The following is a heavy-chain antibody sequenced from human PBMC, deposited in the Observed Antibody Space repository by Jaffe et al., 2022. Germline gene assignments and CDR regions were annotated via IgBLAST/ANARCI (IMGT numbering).Heavy chain of an antibody. CDR1: GGSFSGYY. CDR3: ARVRRTTGTTRGGYYYYMDV. J-gene: IGHJ6*03. Sequence: QVQLQQWGAGLLKPSETLSLTCAVYGGSFSGYYWSWIRQPPGKGLEWIGEINHSGSTNYNPSLKSRVTISVDTSKNQFSLKLSSVTAADTAVYYCARVRRTTGTTRGGYYYYMDVWGKGTTVTVSS. V-gene: IGHV4-34*01. D-gene: IGHD1-1*01. CDR2: INHSGST.